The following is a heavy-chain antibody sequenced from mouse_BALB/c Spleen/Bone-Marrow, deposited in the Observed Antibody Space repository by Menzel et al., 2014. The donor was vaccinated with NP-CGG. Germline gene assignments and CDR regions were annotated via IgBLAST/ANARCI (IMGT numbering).Heavy chain of an antibody. V-gene: IGHV1-84*02. CDR2: IYPGSGNT. CDR3: ARRRYDVGYFDV. D-gene: IGHD2-14*01. Sequence: QVHVKQSGPELVKPGASVKISCKASGYTFTDYYINWVKQRPGHGLEWIGWIYPGSGNTKYNEKFKGKATLTVDTSSSTAYMHLSSLTSEDTAVYFCARRRYDVGYFDVWGAGTTVTASS. J-gene: IGHJ1*01. CDR1: GYTFTDYY.